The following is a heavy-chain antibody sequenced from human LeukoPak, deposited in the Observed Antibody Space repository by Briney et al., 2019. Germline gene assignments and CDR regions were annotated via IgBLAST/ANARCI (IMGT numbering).Heavy chain of an antibody. V-gene: IGHV4-38-2*01. CDR1: GYSISSGYY. CDR3: ARHKSPGFLEWLDY. D-gene: IGHD3-3*01. CDR2: IYHSGSP. Sequence: PSGTLSLTCAVSGYSISSGYYWGWFGQPPGKGWEWIGSIYHSGSPYYHPSLKSRVTISVDTSKTQFSLKLTSETAADTAVYYCARHKSPGFLEWLDYWGQGTPVTVSS. J-gene: IGHJ4*02.